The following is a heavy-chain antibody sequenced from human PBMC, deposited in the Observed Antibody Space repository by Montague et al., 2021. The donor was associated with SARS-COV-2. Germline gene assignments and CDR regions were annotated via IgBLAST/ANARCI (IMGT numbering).Heavy chain of an antibody. CDR2: IDWDDDK. D-gene: IGHD3-9*01. J-gene: IGHJ4*02. V-gene: IGHV2-70*04. CDR1: GFSLSTSGMR. CDR3: ARSYYDILTAYYTPLDY. Sequence: PALVKPTQTLTLTCTFSGFSLSTSGMRASWIRQPPGKALEWLARIDWDDDKFYSTSLKTRLIISKDTSKNQVVLTMTNMDPVDTATYYCARSYYDILTAYYTPLDYWGQGTLVTVSS.